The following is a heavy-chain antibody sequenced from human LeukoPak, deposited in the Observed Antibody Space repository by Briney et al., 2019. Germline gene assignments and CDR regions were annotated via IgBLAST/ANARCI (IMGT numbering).Heavy chain of an antibody. CDR3: ARDHYYDSSGYFDY. D-gene: IGHD3-22*01. CDR2: VNRDGSET. Sequence: NPGGSLRLSCAASGFALSSHWMTWVHQVPGRGPEWVANVNRDGSETYYLDSVKGRFTISKDNAKNSLYLQMNGLRAEDTAVYYCARDHYYDSSGYFDYWGQGTLVTVSS. V-gene: IGHV3-7*01. J-gene: IGHJ4*02. CDR1: GFALSSHW.